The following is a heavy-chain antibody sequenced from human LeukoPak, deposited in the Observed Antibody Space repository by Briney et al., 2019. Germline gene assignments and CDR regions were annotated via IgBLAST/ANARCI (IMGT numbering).Heavy chain of an antibody. J-gene: IGHJ4*02. D-gene: IGHD1-26*01. Sequence: GASVKVSCTASRYTFTGYYMHRVREAPGHRLGWMGWINLNSGGTNCAQNFQGRVEMTTDTSISTAYMELSRLRSDDTAVYYCARVTSGSDHFDYWGQGTLVTVSS. CDR2: INLNSGGT. CDR1: RYTFTGYY. V-gene: IGHV1-2*02. CDR3: ARVTSGSDHFDY.